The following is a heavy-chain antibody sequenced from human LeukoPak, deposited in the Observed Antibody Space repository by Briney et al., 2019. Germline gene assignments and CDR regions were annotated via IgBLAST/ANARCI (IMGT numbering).Heavy chain of an antibody. V-gene: IGHV4-34*01. CDR1: GGSFSGYY. CDR2: INHSGST. Sequence: PSETLSLTCAVYGGSFSGYYWSWIRQPPGKGLEWIGEINHSGSTNYNPSLKSRVTISVGTSKNQFSLKLSSVTAADTAVYYCARHGQGSPVEDYYFDYWGQGTLVTVSS. CDR3: ARHGQGSPVEDYYFDY. D-gene: IGHD1-26*01. J-gene: IGHJ4*02.